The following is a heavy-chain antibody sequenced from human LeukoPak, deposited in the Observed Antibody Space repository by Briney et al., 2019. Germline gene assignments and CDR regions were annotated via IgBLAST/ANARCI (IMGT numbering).Heavy chain of an antibody. D-gene: IGHD4-23*01. CDR2: IYYSGST. CDR1: GGSISSYY. Sequence: PSETLSLTCTVSGGSISSYYWSWIRQPPGKGLEWIGYIYYSGSTNYNPSLKSRVTISVDTSKNQFPLKLSSVTAADTAVYYCARVDGGNWFDPWGQGTLVTVSS. V-gene: IGHV4-59*01. CDR3: ARVDGGNWFDP. J-gene: IGHJ5*02.